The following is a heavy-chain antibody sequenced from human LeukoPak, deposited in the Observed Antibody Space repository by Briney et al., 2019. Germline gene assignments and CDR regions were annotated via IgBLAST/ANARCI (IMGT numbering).Heavy chain of an antibody. D-gene: IGHD3-3*01. CDR2: IRSKGSGGTI. Sequence: GGSRRLSCTASGFSFNEYAMSWFRQAPGKGLEWVGFIRSKGSGGTIEYAASVKGRFTLSRDDSKSIVSLQMNSLQSEDTAVYYCVKGRTRADSWGQGTLVTVSS. V-gene: IGHV3-49*03. CDR3: VKGRTRADS. CDR1: GFSFNEYA. J-gene: IGHJ4*02.